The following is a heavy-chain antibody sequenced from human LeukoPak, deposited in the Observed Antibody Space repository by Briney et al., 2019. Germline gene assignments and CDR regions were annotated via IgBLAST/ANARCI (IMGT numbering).Heavy chain of an antibody. CDR2: IKQDGSEK. J-gene: IGHJ4*02. CDR1: GMIFSKYW. Sequence: GGSLRLSCEASGMIFSKYWMSWVRQAPGKGLEWVANIKQDGSEKYYLDSVKGRFTISRDNAENSLYLHMNSLRAGDAAVYYCATSWDYWGQGTLVTVSS. CDR3: ATSWDY. V-gene: IGHV3-7*01.